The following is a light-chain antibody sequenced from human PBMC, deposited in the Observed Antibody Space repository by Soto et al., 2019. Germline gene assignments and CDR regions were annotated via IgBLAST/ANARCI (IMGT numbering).Light chain of an antibody. V-gene: IGKV1D-13*01. CDR3: QQSSNYFT. CDR2: GAS. Sequence: IQLTQSPSSLSASVGDRVTITCRASQGLNTNLAWYQQKPGKSPKLLMYGASTLQKGVPSRFSGNGSGTDFTLTISSLQPEDSATYYCQQSSNYFTFGPVTKVDI. CDR1: QGLNTN. J-gene: IGKJ3*01.